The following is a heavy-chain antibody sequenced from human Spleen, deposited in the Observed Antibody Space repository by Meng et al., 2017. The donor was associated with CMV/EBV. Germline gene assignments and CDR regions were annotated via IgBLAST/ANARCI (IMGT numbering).Heavy chain of an antibody. D-gene: IGHD3-10*01. Sequence: GESLKISCAASGFTLSSNYMSWVRQAPGKGLEWVSVIYTGGGTYYPDSVKGRFTISRDNSKNTLYLQMNSLRAEDTAVYYCAKYGYYGSGSYYAYYFDYWGQGTLVTVSS. CDR3: AKYGYYGSGSYYAYYFDY. J-gene: IGHJ4*02. CDR1: GFTLSSNY. CDR2: IYTGGGT. V-gene: IGHV3-53*01.